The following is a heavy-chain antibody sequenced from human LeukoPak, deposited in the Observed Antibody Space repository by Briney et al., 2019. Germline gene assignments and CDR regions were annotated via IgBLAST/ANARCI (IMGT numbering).Heavy chain of an antibody. CDR2: ISGSGGST. D-gene: IGHD2-2*02. Sequence: GGSLRLSCAASGFTVSSNYMSWVRQAPGKGLEWVSAISGSGGSTYYADSVKGRFTISRDNSKNTLYLQMNSLRAEDTAVYYCAKGDCSSTSCYTPYYYYGMDVWGQGTTVTVSS. V-gene: IGHV3-23*01. CDR3: AKGDCSSTSCYTPYYYYGMDV. J-gene: IGHJ6*02. CDR1: GFTVSSNY.